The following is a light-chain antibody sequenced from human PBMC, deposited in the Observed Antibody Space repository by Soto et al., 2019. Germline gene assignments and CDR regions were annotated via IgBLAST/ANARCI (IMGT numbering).Light chain of an antibody. J-gene: IGKJ5*01. CDR1: QTIMTY. Sequence: DIEMTQSPSILSPSVGDEVTITCRASQTIMTYLNWYKLKPGKPPRLLIYAASSLQSGVPSRFSGSGSWTDLTLTISSLQPEDFATYYCQQSYSTPPITFGQGTRLEI. CDR2: AAS. CDR3: QQSYSTPPIT. V-gene: IGKV1-39*01.